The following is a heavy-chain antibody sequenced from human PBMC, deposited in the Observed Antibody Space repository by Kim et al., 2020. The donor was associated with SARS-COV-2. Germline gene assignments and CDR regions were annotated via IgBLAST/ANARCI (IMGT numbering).Heavy chain of an antibody. CDR3: ARGGGTAARGYGMDV. V-gene: IGHV3-11*05. D-gene: IGHD6-6*01. Sequence: ADSVRVRFTISRDNVKNSLYLQMDSLRAEDTAIYFCARGGGTAARGYGMDVWGQGTTVTVSS. J-gene: IGHJ6*02.